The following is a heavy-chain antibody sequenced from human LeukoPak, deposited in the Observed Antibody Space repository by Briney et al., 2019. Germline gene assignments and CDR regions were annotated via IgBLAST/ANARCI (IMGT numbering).Heavy chain of an antibody. Sequence: SETLSLTCAVSGGSITTHSSYWGWIRQPPGKGLEWIGSIYYGGNTYHSPSLKSRVTISIDTSKNQFSLNLRSVTAADTAMYYCATSSSWYRFDYWGQGTLVTVSS. V-gene: IGHV4-39*01. D-gene: IGHD6-13*01. CDR3: ATSSSWYRFDY. CDR1: GGSITTHSSY. CDR2: IYYGGNT. J-gene: IGHJ4*02.